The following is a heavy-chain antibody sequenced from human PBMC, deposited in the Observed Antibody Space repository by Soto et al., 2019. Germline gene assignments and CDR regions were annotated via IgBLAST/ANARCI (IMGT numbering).Heavy chain of an antibody. CDR1: RGAFGDYW. CDR3: ARQVPHNWFHS. D-gene: IGHD3-10*01. J-gene: IGHJ5*01. V-gene: IGHV3-74*01. CDR2: INRDANDI. Sequence: EVQLVESGGGLVQPGGSLRLSCEASRGAFGDYWMHWVRQAPGKGLVWVSRINRDANDIIYADSVKGRFTASRDNAKNMAFLQANSLRVEDTAVYYCARQVPHNWFHSWGHGALVTVSS.